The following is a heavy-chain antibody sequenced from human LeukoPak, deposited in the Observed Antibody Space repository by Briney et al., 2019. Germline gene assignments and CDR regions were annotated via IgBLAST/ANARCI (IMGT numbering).Heavy chain of an antibody. CDR3: ARTTTVTTGNWFDP. V-gene: IGHV4-31*03. D-gene: IGHD4-17*01. J-gene: IGHJ5*02. CDR2: IYYSGST. CDR1: GGSISSGGYY. Sequence: SQTLSLTCTVSGGSISSGGYYWSWIRQHPGKGLEWIGYIYYSGSTYYNPSLKSRVTISVDTSKNQFSLKLSSVTAADTAVYYCARTTTVTTGNWFDPWGQGTLVTVSS.